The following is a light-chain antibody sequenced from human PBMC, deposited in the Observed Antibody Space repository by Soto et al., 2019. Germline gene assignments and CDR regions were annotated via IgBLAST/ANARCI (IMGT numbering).Light chain of an antibody. J-gene: IGKJ1*01. V-gene: IGKV3-20*01. Sequence: EIVLTQSPGTLSLSPGERASLSCMASQSISSNYLAWFQQKPGQAPRLLISTASSRATGIPDRFSGSGSGTDFTLTISRLEPEDFAVYYCPQYGSSGTFGQGTKVEIK. CDR1: QSISSNY. CDR2: TAS. CDR3: PQYGSSGT.